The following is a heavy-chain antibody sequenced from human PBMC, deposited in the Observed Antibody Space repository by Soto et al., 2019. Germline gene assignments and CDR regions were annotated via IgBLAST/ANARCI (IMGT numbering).Heavy chain of an antibody. Sequence: ASVKVSCKASGYTFTSYGISWVRQAPGQGLEWMGWISAYNGNTNYAQKLQGRVTMTTDTSTSTAYMELRSLRSDDTAVYYCARDSVTDYYGSGRWWFDPWGQGTLVTVSS. CDR3: ARDSVTDYYGSGRWWFDP. D-gene: IGHD3-10*01. J-gene: IGHJ5*02. V-gene: IGHV1-18*01. CDR1: GYTFTSYG. CDR2: ISAYNGNT.